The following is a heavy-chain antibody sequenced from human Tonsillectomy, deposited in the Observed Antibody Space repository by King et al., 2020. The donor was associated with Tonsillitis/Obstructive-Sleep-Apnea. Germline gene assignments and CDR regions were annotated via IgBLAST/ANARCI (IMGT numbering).Heavy chain of an antibody. CDR3: ARGYSGSGNAFDI. D-gene: IGHD3-10*01. CDR2: IYHTGSA. J-gene: IGHJ3*02. Sequence: QLQESGPGLVKPSGTLSLTCAVSGGSINSTNWWRWVRQPPGKGLEWIGEIYHTGSANYNSSLTNRVTISVDKSKNQFSLKLYSVTAADTAAYYCARGYSGSGNAFDIWGQGTMVTVSS. CDR1: GGSINSTNW. V-gene: IGHV4-4*02.